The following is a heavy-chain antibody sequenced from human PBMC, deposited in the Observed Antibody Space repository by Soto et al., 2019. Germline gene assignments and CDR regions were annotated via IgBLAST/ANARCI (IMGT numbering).Heavy chain of an antibody. Sequence: EVQLVESGGGLVQPGGSLRLSCAASGFTFSVYWMAWGRHIPGKGLEWVANIHPDGSGRYYVDSVKGRLTISRDNAKNSLYLQMNSLRAEDTSVYYCAREGRLMGAFDVWGQGTVVAVSS. CDR1: GFTFSVYW. J-gene: IGHJ3*01. V-gene: IGHV3-7*01. D-gene: IGHD3-10*01. CDR2: IHPDGSGR. CDR3: AREGRLMGAFDV.